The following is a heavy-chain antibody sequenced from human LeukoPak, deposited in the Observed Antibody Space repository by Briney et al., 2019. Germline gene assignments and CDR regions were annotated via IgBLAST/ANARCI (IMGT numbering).Heavy chain of an antibody. D-gene: IGHD3-22*01. CDR3: ARGPYYYDSSGYYTDYYGMDV. CDR2: ISYDGSNK. CDR1: GFTFSSYA. V-gene: IGHV3-30-3*01. J-gene: IGHJ6*02. Sequence: PGGSLRLSCAASGFTFSSYAMHWVRQAPGKGLEWVAVISYDGSNKYYVDSVKGRFTISKDNSKNTLYLQMNSLRAEDTAVYYCARGPYYYDSSGYYTDYYGMDVWGQGTTVTVSS.